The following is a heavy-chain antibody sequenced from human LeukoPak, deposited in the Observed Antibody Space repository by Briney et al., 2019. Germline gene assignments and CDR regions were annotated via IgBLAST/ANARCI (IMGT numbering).Heavy chain of an antibody. V-gene: IGHV3-7*04. CDR3: AREKELSS. J-gene: IGHJ4*02. Sequence: PWGSLRLSCAASGFTFSRYWMNWVRQAPGKGLEWVANIKEDGSEKYYVDSVKGRFTISRDNAKNSLYLQMNSLRAEDTAVYYCAREKELSSWGQGTLVTVSS. D-gene: IGHD3-16*02. CDR2: IKEDGSEK. CDR1: GFTFSRYW.